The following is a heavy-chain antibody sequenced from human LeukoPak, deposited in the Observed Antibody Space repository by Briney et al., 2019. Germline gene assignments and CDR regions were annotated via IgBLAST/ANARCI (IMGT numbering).Heavy chain of an antibody. CDR2: ISGSGGST. CDR1: GLTFSNAW. CDR3: AKDPAATTGWYFDL. J-gene: IGHJ2*01. V-gene: IGHV3-23*01. D-gene: IGHD4-17*01. Sequence: GGSLRLSCAASGLTFSNAWMSWVRQAPGKGLEWVSAISGSGGSTYYTDSVKGRFTISRDNSKNTLFLQMNSLRAEDTAVYYCAKDPAATTGWYFDLWGRGTLVTVSS.